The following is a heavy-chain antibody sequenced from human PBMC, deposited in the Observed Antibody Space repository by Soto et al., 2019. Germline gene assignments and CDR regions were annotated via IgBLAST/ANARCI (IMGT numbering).Heavy chain of an antibody. CDR3: ARDREYYYDSSGNYYYHYGLDV. V-gene: IGHV1-18*04. D-gene: IGHD3-22*01. J-gene: IGHJ6*02. CDR1: GYTFTDYG. Sequence: QVQLVESGAEVKKPGASVKVSCKASGYTFTDYGITWVRQAPGQGLEWMGWISGYNGNKKYAQKFQGRVTMTTDTPTNTAYMELRSLRSDDTAVYYCARDREYYYDSSGNYYYHYGLDVGGQGTTVTVS. CDR2: ISGYNGNK.